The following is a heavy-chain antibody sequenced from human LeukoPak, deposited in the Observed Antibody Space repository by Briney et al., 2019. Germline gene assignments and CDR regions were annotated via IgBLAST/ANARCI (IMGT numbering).Heavy chain of an antibody. J-gene: IGHJ4*02. CDR1: VGTFSTYA. CDR2: IIPVLGVA. V-gene: IGHV1-69*04. D-gene: IGHD3-3*01. Sequence: SVKVSCKASVGTFSTYAISWVRQAPGQGLEWMGRIIPVLGVANYAQKFQGRVTISADKSTSTAYMEVSSLRPEDTAVYYCATGIGTLWSGYYHDYWGQGTLVSVSS. CDR3: ATGIGTLWSGYYHDY.